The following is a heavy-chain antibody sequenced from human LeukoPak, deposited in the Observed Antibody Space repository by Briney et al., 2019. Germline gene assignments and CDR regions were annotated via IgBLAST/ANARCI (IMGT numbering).Heavy chain of an antibody. V-gene: IGHV1-24*01. CDR1: GYTLTELS. J-gene: IGHJ4*02. Sequence: ASVKVSCKVSGYTLTELSMHWVRQAPGKGLEWMGGFDPEDGETIYAQEFQGRVTMTEDTSTDTAYMELSSLRSEDTAVYYCATPTYYYGSGSYYFDYWGQGTLVTVSS. CDR2: FDPEDGET. D-gene: IGHD3-10*01. CDR3: ATPTYYYGSGSYYFDY.